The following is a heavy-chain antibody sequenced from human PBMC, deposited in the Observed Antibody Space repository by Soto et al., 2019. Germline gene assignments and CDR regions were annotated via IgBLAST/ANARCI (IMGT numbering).Heavy chain of an antibody. V-gene: IGHV3-23*01. CDR1: GFTLSSYA. Sequence: EVQLLESGGGLVQPRGSLRLSCAASGFTLSSYAMTWVRQAPGKGLEWVSAISGGGGTTYYADSVKGRFTISRHNSKNTLFLQMNSLGAEDTAVYYCAKTSSGWYNFDYWGQGTLVTVSS. J-gene: IGHJ4*02. CDR2: ISGGGGTT. D-gene: IGHD6-19*01. CDR3: AKTSSGWYNFDY.